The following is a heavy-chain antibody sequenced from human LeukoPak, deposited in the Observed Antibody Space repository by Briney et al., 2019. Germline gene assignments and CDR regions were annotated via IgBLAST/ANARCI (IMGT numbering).Heavy chain of an antibody. Sequence: ASVKVSCKASRYIFTSYYIHWVRQAPGQGLEWMGWINPNNGGTKYAQKFQGRVTMTTDTFITTAYMELSRLRSDDTAMYYCVRDRGSSWFADYWGQGTLLTVSS. CDR3: VRDRGSSWFADY. V-gene: IGHV1-2*02. CDR2: INPNNGGT. J-gene: IGHJ4*02. D-gene: IGHD6-13*01. CDR1: RYIFTSYY.